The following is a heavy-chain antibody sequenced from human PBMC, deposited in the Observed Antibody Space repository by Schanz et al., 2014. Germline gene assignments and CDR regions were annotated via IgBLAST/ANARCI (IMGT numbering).Heavy chain of an antibody. V-gene: IGHV4-39*01. Sequence: QLQLQESGPGLVKPSETLSLTCTVSGASISGSSDYWGWIRQSPGKGLEWIGNIYYTGTTYYNPSPKSQFSISLDASKNRFSLKLPSVTAADTAVFYCARRDNYLSAFDIWGQGTMVTVSS. D-gene: IGHD4-4*01. CDR2: IYYTGTT. J-gene: IGHJ3*02. CDR3: ARRDNYLSAFDI. CDR1: GASISGSSDY.